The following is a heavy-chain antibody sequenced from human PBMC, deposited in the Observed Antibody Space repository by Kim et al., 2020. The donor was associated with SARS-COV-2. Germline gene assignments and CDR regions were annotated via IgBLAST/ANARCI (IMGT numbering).Heavy chain of an antibody. CDR1: GYTFTSYY. J-gene: IGHJ4*02. CDR2: INPSGGST. Sequence: ASVKVSCKASGYTFTSYYMHWVRQAPGQGLEWMGIINPSGGSTSYAQKFQGRVTMTRDTSTSTVYMELSSLRSEDTAVYYCARDQRGVTTSAYFDYWGQGTLVTVSS. V-gene: IGHV1-46*01. CDR3: ARDQRGVTTSAYFDY. D-gene: IGHD1-1*01.